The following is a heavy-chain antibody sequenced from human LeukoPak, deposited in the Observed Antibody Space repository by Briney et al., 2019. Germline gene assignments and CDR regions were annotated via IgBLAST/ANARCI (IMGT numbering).Heavy chain of an antibody. V-gene: IGHV3-30*18. CDR1: GFTFSNYG. J-gene: IGHJ5*02. Sequence: GRSLRLSCAASGFTFSNYGMHWVRQAPGKGLEWVAVISYDGSNKYYADSAKGRFTISRDNSKNTLYLQMNSLRAEDTAVYYCAKEAGGYSYGFNWFDPWGQGTLVTVSS. CDR2: ISYDGSNK. CDR3: AKEAGGYSYGFNWFDP. D-gene: IGHD5-18*01.